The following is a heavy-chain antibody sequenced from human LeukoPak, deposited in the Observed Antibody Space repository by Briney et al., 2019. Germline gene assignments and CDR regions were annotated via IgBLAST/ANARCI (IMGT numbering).Heavy chain of an antibody. CDR3: ARGRPVVVVAATRYYFDY. CDR1: GYTFTSYG. D-gene: IGHD2-15*01. J-gene: IGHJ4*02. Sequence: ASVKVSCKASGYTFTSYGISWVRQAPGQGLEWMGWISAYNGNTNYAQKLQGRVTMTTDTSTSTAYMELRSLRSDGTAVYYCARGRPVVVVAATRYYFDYWGQGTLVTVPS. CDR2: ISAYNGNT. V-gene: IGHV1-18*01.